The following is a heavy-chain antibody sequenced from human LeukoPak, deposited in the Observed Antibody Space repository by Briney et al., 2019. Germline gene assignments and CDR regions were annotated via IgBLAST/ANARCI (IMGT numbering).Heavy chain of an antibody. CDR2: IFPSGSD. V-gene: IGHV4-4*07. D-gene: IGHD6-6*01. Sequence: SETLSLTCTVSGGSISTYYWSWIRQPAGKGLEWIGRIFPSGSDNYNTSLKSRVTLSVDTSKNQFSLRLSFVTAADTAVYYCARDRPYSFSSTLFDYWGQGVLVTVSS. J-gene: IGHJ4*02. CDR1: GGSISTYY. CDR3: ARDRPYSFSSTLFDY.